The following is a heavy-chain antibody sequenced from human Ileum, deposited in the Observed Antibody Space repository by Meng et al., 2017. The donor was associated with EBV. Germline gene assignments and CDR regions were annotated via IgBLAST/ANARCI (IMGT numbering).Heavy chain of an antibody. CDR1: GGTFRNHA. V-gene: IGHV1-18*01. CDR3: ARVGARGGSCYY. CDR2: ISAYNGNT. Sequence: QLLLVQSGAEVKKTGSSVKLSCKASGGTFRNHAISWVRQAPGQGLEWMGWISAYNGNTNYAQKLQGRVTMTTDTSTSTAYMELRSLRSDDTAVYYCARVGARGGSCYYWGQGTLVTVSS. J-gene: IGHJ4*02. D-gene: IGHD2-15*01.